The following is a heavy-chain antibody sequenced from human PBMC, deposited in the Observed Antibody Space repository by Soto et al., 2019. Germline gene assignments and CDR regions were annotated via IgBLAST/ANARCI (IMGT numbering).Heavy chain of an antibody. D-gene: IGHD3-10*01. CDR1: GYTFTSYA. Sequence: ASVKVSCKASGYTFTSYAMHWVRQAPGQRLEWMGWINAGNGNTKYSQKFQGRVTITRDTSASTAYMELSSLRSEDTAVYYCARGRGVIKRGIEVYFDYWGQGTLVTVSS. CDR3: ARGRGVIKRGIEVYFDY. V-gene: IGHV1-3*01. J-gene: IGHJ4*02. CDR2: INAGNGNT.